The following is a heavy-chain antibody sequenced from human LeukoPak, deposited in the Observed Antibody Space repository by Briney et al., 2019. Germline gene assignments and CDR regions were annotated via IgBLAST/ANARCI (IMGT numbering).Heavy chain of an antibody. V-gene: IGHV1-46*01. CDR2: INPSGGST. D-gene: IGHD3-22*01. Sequence: ASVKVSXKASGYTFTSYYMHWVRQAPGQGLEWMGIINPSGGSTSYAQNFQGRVTMTRDTSTSTVYMELSSLRSEDTAVYYCALGVVITHFDYWGQGTLVTVSS. CDR1: GYTFTSYY. J-gene: IGHJ4*02. CDR3: ALGVVITHFDY.